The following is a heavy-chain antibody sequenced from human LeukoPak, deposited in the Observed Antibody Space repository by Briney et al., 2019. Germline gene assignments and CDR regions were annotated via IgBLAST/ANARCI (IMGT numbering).Heavy chain of an antibody. CDR2: ISPDGTNK. CDR1: GFTFNTYG. J-gene: IGHJ4*02. D-gene: IGHD1-26*01. CDR3: AKDRYSGTTSPFDF. Sequence: GGSLRLSCGASGFTFNTYGVHWVRQAPGKGLEWVAVISPDGTNKFYADSVKGRFTISRDNSKNTLYLQMNSLRTDDTAVYYCAKDRYSGTTSPFDFWGQGTLLIVSS. V-gene: IGHV3-30*18.